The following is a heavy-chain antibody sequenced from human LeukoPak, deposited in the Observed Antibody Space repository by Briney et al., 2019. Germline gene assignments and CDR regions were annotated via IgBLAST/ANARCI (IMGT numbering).Heavy chain of an antibody. D-gene: IGHD6-6*01. CDR3: ARHVRDETRPLKD. Sequence: GESLKISCKASGYTFSTYWIGWVRQLPGKGLEWMGLIYPGNSETRYSPSFQGQVTISADESINTAYLQWSSLKASDTAMYYCARHVRDETRPLKDWGQGTLVTISS. CDR1: GYTFSTYW. V-gene: IGHV5-51*01. J-gene: IGHJ4*02. CDR2: IYPGNSET.